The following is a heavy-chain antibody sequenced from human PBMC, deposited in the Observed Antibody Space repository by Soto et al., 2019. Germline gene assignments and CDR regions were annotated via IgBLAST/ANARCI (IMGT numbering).Heavy chain of an antibody. CDR2: ISPNSGGT. Sequence: QVKLMQSGTEVKQPGASVKVSCKASGYTFTGYYMQWVRQAPGQGLEWMGWISPNSGGTNNAQKVQGRVTMTRDTSINTVYMELSRLRSEETAVYYCARGGSNDCPYYYGMDVWGLVNTVTVSS. V-gene: IGHV1-2*02. CDR3: ARGGSNDCPYYYGMDV. J-gene: IGHJ6*02. CDR1: GYTFTGYY. D-gene: IGHD1-1*01.